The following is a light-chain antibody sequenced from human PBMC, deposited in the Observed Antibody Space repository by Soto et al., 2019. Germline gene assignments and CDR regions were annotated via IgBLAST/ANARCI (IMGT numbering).Light chain of an antibody. Sequence: DIQMTQSPSTLSASVGDRVTITCRASQSISSWLAWYQQKPGKAPKLLIYKASSLESGVPSRFSGSGSGTEFTLTISSLQPDDFATYYCLQDYNYAWTFGQGTKVDI. V-gene: IGKV1-5*03. J-gene: IGKJ1*01. CDR2: KAS. CDR1: QSISSW. CDR3: LQDYNYAWT.